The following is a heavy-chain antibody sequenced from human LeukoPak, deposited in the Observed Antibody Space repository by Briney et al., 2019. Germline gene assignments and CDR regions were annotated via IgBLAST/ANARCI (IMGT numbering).Heavy chain of an antibody. CDR2: IIPIFGTA. CDR1: GGTFSSYA. D-gene: IGHD4-23*01. V-gene: IGHV1-69*13. CDR3: ARDRMTTVVPPEFDP. J-gene: IGHJ5*02. Sequence: ASVKVSCKASGGTFSSYAISWVRQAPGQGLEWMGGIIPIFGTANYAQKFQGRVTITADESTSTAYMELSSLRSEDTAVYYCARDRMTTVVPPEFDPWGQGTLVTVSS.